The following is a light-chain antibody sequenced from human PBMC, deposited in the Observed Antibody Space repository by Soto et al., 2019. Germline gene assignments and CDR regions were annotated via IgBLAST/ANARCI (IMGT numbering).Light chain of an antibody. CDR2: DAS. J-gene: IGKJ4*01. CDR3: QQRSNWLT. CDR1: QSLSSF. Sequence: EIVLTQSPATLSLSPGERATLSCRASQSLSSFLAWYQQKPGQAPRLLIYDASNRATGIPDRFSGGGSGTDFTLTISSLEPEDFAVYYCQQRSNWLTFGGGTKVEIK. V-gene: IGKV3-11*01.